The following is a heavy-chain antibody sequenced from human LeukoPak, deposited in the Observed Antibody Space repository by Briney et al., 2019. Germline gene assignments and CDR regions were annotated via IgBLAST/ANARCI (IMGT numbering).Heavy chain of an antibody. D-gene: IGHD4-17*01. Sequence: PSETLSLTCAVYGGSFSGYYWSWIRQPPGKGLEWIGEINHSGSTNYNPSLKSRVTISVDTSKNQFSLKLSSVTAADTAVYYCAREINGDAWFDPWGQGTLVTVSS. CDR2: INHSGST. CDR3: AREINGDAWFDP. V-gene: IGHV4-34*01. CDR1: GGSFSGYY. J-gene: IGHJ5*02.